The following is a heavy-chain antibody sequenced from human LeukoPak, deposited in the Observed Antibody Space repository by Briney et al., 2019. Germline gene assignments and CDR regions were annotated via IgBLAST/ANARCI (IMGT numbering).Heavy chain of an antibody. V-gene: IGHV3-23*01. CDR2: ISGSGGKT. CDR3: AKDWTGTKPFDL. CDR1: GFTFSSYA. J-gene: IGHJ2*01. Sequence: PGGTLRLSCTASGFTFSSYAMSWVRQAPGKGLEWGSGISGSGGKTYYADSVKGRFTISRDNFKNTLYLQMNSLRAEDTAVYYCAKDWTGTKPFDLWGRGTLVIVSS. D-gene: IGHD3/OR15-3a*01.